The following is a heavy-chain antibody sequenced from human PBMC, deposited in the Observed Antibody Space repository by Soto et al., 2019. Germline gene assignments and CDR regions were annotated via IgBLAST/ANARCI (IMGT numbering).Heavy chain of an antibody. J-gene: IGHJ4*02. V-gene: IGHV3-30*18. CDR1: GFTLSSYG. Sequence: GGSLRLSCAASGFTLSSYGMHWVRQAPGKGLEWVAVISYDGSNKYYADSVKGRFTISRDNSKNTLYLQMNSLRAEDTAVYYCAKSVAAGTQGAVTYWGQGTLVTVSS. CDR2: ISYDGSNK. CDR3: AKSVAAGTQGAVTY. D-gene: IGHD6-13*01.